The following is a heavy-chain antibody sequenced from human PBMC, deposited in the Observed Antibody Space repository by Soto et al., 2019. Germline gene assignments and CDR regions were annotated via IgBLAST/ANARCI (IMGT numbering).Heavy chain of an antibody. Sequence: GGSLRLSCPASGFTFSSYWMTWVRQAPGKGLEWVANMKQDGSDQYYVDSVKGRFTISRDNAKNSLYLQMNSLRVEDTAVYYCARGGGRSSWFWHDWGQGTLVTVSS. V-gene: IGHV3-7*01. D-gene: IGHD6-19*01. CDR2: MKQDGSDQ. CDR1: GFTFSSYW. J-gene: IGHJ4*02. CDR3: ARGGGRSSWFWHD.